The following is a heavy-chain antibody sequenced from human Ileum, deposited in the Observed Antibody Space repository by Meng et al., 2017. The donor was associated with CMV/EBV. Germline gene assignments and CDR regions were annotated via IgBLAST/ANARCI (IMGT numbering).Heavy chain of an antibody. CDR3: ARGLTGSTRGGRFDS. D-gene: IGHD1-7*01. J-gene: IGHJ5*01. V-gene: IGHV1-8*03. CDR2: MNPYSGNT. Sequence: ASVKVSCKASGYTFTDYDVNWVRQAAGQGLEWMGWMNPYSGNTGYAQKFQGRVTVTRNTSISTAYMELSSLRSEDTAVYYCARGLTGSTRGGRFDSWGQGTLVTVSS. CDR1: GYTFTDYD.